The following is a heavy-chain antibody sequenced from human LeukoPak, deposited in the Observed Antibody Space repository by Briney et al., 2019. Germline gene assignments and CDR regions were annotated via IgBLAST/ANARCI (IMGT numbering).Heavy chain of an antibody. CDR1: GGTFSGYY. CDR3: ARGQPLYSSGWYVNY. J-gene: IGHJ4*02. CDR2: INHSRST. V-gene: IGHV4-34*01. Sequence: SETLSLTCAAYGGTFSGYYWSWIRQPPGKGLEWIGEINHSRSTNYNPSLKSRVTISVDPSKNQFSLKLSSVTAADTAVYYCARGQPLYSSGWYVNYWGQGTLVTVSS. D-gene: IGHD6-19*01.